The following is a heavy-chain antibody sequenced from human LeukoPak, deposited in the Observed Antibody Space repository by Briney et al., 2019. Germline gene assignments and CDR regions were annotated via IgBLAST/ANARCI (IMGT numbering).Heavy chain of an antibody. D-gene: IGHD6-19*01. Sequence: GRSLRLSCAASGFTFSSYGMHWVRQAPNKGLEWVAVVSYDGSNKYHADSVKGRFTISRDNSKNTLYLQMNSLRAEDTALYYCAQGGYSSGWFAYWGQGTLVTVSS. V-gene: IGHV3-30*18. CDR3: AQGGYSSGWFAY. CDR1: GFTFSSYG. J-gene: IGHJ4*02. CDR2: VSYDGSNK.